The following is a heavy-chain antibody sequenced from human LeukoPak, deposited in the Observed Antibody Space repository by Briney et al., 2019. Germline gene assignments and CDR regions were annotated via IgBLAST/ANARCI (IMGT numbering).Heavy chain of an antibody. Sequence: PGGSLRLSCAVSGLTFDDYAMSWVRQAPGGGLEWVSAISKSGGHTYYTPSAKGRFTIYRDNSKNTQYLQMNSLRAEDTAVYYCATSWGPDTSAFRWGRDGMDVWGQGTTVIVSS. D-gene: IGHD3-16*01. V-gene: IGHV3-23*01. CDR2: ISKSGGHT. J-gene: IGHJ6*02. CDR3: ATSWGPDTSAFRWGRDGMDV. CDR1: GLTFDDYA.